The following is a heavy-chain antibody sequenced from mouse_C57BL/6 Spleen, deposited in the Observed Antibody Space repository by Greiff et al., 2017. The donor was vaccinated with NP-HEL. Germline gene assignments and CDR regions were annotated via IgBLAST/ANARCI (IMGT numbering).Heavy chain of an antibody. CDR2: IDPETGGT. CDR1: GYTFTDYE. D-gene: IGHD1-1*01. V-gene: IGHV1-15*01. J-gene: IGHJ3*01. Sequence: VQLQESGAELVRPGASVTLSCKASGYTFTDYEMHWVKQTPVHGLEWIGAIDPETGGTAYNQKFKGKAILTADKSSSTAYMELRSLTSEDSAVYYCTRSGIPYYGSSYPYWGQGTLVTVSA. CDR3: TRSGIPYYGSSYPY.